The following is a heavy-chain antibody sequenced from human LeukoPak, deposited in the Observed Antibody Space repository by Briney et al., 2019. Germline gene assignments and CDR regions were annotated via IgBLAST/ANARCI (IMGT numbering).Heavy chain of an antibody. V-gene: IGHV3-23*01. CDR3: VKGSSGNYYH. Sequence: PGGSLRLSCVASGFSLSSDTMTWVRQPPGKALEWVSSVSDYDGTTSYADSVKGRFTISRDNSKNTLYLQMNSLRVEDTATYYCVKGSSGNYYHWGQGTLVTVSS. J-gene: IGHJ1*01. CDR1: GFSLSSDT. D-gene: IGHD3-10*01. CDR2: VSDYDGTT.